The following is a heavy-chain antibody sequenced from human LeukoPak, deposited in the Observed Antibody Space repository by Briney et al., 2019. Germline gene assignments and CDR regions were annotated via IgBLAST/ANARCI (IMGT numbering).Heavy chain of an antibody. CDR1: GYTFTGNY. D-gene: IGHD1-1*01. CDR3: ARMEGNSDY. J-gene: IGHJ4*02. CDR2: IIPIFGTA. V-gene: IGHV1-69*06. Sequence: SVKVSCKASGYTFTGNYMHWVRQAPGQGLEWMGGIIPIFGTANYAQKFQGRVTITADKSTSTAYMELSSLRSEDTAVYYCARMEGNSDYWGQGTLVTVSS.